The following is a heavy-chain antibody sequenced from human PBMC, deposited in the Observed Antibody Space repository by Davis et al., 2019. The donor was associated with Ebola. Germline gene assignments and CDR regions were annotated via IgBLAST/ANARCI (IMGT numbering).Heavy chain of an antibody. J-gene: IGHJ4*02. D-gene: IGHD6-13*01. V-gene: IGHV4-4*02. CDR2: IYHSGST. CDR3: ARDQGWQQLAYFDY. Sequence: MPSETLSLTCAVSGGSISSSNWWSWVRQPPGKGLEWIGEIYHSGSTNYNPSLKSRVTISVDKSKNQFSLKLSSVTAADTAVYYCARDQGWQQLAYFDYWGQGTLVTVSS. CDR1: GGSISSSNW.